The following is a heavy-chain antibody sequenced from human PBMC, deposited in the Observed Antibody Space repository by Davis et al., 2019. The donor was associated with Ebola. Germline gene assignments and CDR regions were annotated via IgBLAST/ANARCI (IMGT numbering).Heavy chain of an antibody. V-gene: IGHV3-21*01. CDR1: GFTFSSYS. CDR3: ARDECSSTSCYKARVWYFDL. CDR2: ISSSSSYI. Sequence: PSETLSLTCAASGFTFSSYSMNWVRQAPGKGLEWVSSISSSSSYIYYADSVKGRFTISRDNAKNSLYLQMNSLRAEDTAVYYCARDECSSTSCYKARVWYFDLWGRGTLVTVSS. D-gene: IGHD2-2*02. J-gene: IGHJ2*01.